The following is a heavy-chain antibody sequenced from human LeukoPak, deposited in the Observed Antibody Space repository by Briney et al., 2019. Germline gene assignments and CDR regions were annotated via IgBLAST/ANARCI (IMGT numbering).Heavy chain of an antibody. D-gene: IGHD5-12*01. CDR3: ARAISGPTSAY. CDR1: GVTFSSYS. J-gene: IGHJ4*02. V-gene: IGHV3-48*01. Sequence: GGSLRLSCAAAGVTFSSYSMNLVRQAPGKGLEWVSYISSSSSTIYYADSVKGRFTISRDNARNSLYLQMNSLRAEDTAVYYCARAISGPTSAYWGQGTLVTVSS. CDR2: ISSSSSTI.